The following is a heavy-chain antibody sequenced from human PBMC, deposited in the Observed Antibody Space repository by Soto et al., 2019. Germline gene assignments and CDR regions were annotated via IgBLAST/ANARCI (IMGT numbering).Heavy chain of an antibody. D-gene: IGHD3-10*01. V-gene: IGHV4-31*03. CDR2: IYYSGST. CDR1: GDSISSGSYY. J-gene: IGHJ4*02. CDR3: ACLLYTSGRWGVDY. Sequence: QVQLQESGPGLVKPSQTLSLTCTVSGDSISSGSYYWTWIRQHPGKGLEWIRYIYYSGSTHYNPSLKSRVTMSIDTSKNQFSLKLSSVTAADTAVYYCACLLYTSGRWGVDYWGQGTLVTVSS.